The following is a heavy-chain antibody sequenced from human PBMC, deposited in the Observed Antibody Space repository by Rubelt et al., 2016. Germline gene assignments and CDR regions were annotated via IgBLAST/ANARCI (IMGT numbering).Heavy chain of an antibody. CDR2: INAGNGKP. Sequence: QVQLVQSGAEVKKPGASVKVSCKASGYTFTSYAMHWVRQASGQRLEWMGWINAGNGKPKYSQKFPGRVTITRDTSGSTAYMELSSLRSEDTAVYYCATGLGFIAAPGLFYWGQGTLVTVSS. V-gene: IGHV1-3*01. D-gene: IGHD6-13*01. CDR1: GYTFTSYA. J-gene: IGHJ4*02. CDR3: ATGLGFIAAPGLFY.